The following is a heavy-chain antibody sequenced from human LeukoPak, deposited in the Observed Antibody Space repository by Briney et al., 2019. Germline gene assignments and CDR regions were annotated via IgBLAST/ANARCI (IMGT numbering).Heavy chain of an antibody. J-gene: IGHJ4*02. CDR3: AKMGGYSYGSGYHFDF. D-gene: IGHD3-10*01. Sequence: YPGGSLRLSCAASGFTFSSYAMSWVRQAPGKGLEWVSGSSGSGGSTYYADSVKGRFTISRDNSKSTVYLQMSSLRAEDTAVYYCAKMGGYSYGSGYHFDFWGQGTLVTVSS. CDR1: GFTFSSYA. V-gene: IGHV3-23*01. CDR2: SSGSGGST.